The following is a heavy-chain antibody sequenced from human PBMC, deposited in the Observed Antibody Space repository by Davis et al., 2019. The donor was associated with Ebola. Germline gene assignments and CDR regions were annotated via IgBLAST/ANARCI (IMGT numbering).Heavy chain of an antibody. D-gene: IGHD2-2*01. CDR3: ARVYCSSTSCYYYYGMDV. CDR2: INAGNGNT. Sequence: ASVKVSCKASGYIFTNYAMHWVRQAPGQGLEWMGWINAGNGNTKYSQKFQGRVTITRDTSASTAYMELSSLRSEDTAVYYCARVYCSSTSCYYYYGMDVWGQGTLVTVSS. CDR1: GYIFTNYA. J-gene: IGHJ6*02. V-gene: IGHV1-3*01.